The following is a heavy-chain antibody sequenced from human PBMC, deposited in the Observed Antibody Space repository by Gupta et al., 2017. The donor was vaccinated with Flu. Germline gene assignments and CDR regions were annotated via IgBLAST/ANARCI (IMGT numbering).Heavy chain of an antibody. Sequence: EVQLVESGGGLVQPGGSLRLSCGASGFTLSDSWMSWVRQAPGKGPELVANINRDGSVINYMDFVRGRFTISRDNAKNAGYFQMNSLRVDDTAVYYCARDVGSGDYDSWGQGTLVTVSS. CDR3: ARDVGSGDYDS. D-gene: IGHD4-17*01. CDR2: INRDGSVI. J-gene: IGHJ5*01. V-gene: IGHV3-7*01. CDR1: GFTLSDSW.